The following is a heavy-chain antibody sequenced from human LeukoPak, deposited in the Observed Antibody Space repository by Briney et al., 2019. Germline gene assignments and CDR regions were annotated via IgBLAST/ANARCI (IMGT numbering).Heavy chain of an antibody. Sequence: GGSLRLSCAASGFTFSDYYMSWIRQAPGKGLEWVSYISSSSSYTNYADSVKGRFTISRDNSKNTLYLQMNSLRAEDTAVYYCARDRRGYYDSSSPEGTFDYWGQGTLVTVSS. CDR2: ISSSSSYT. J-gene: IGHJ4*02. CDR3: ARDRRGYYDSSSPEGTFDY. V-gene: IGHV3-11*05. CDR1: GFTFSDYY. D-gene: IGHD3-22*01.